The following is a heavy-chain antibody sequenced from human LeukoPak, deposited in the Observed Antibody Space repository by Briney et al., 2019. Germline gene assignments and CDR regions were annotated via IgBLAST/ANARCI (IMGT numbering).Heavy chain of an antibody. Sequence: GASVTVSCKASGGTFSSYAISWVRQAPGQGLEWMGGIIPIFGTANYAQKFQGRVTITTDESTSTAYMELSSLRSEDTAVYYCARAGIGNTPTPFDYWGQGTLVTVSS. D-gene: IGHD2/OR15-2a*01. CDR3: ARAGIGNTPTPFDY. J-gene: IGHJ4*02. CDR1: GGTFSSYA. V-gene: IGHV1-69*05. CDR2: IIPIFGTA.